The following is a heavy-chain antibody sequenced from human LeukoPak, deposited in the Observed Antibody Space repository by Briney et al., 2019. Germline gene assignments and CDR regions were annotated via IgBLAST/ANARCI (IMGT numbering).Heavy chain of an antibody. CDR3: AGSSLAGSRDY. Sequence: SETLSLTCAVYGGSFSGYYWSWIRRPPGKGLEWIGEINHSGSTNYNPSLKSRVTMSVDTSKNQFSLKLSSVTAADTAVYYCAGSSLAGSRDYWGQGTLVTVSS. CDR2: INHSGST. D-gene: IGHD3-10*01. J-gene: IGHJ4*02. CDR1: GGSFSGYY. V-gene: IGHV4-34*01.